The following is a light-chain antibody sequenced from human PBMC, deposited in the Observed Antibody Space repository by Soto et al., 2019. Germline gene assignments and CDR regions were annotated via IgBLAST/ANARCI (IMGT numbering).Light chain of an antibody. Sequence: QSALTQPASVSGSPGQSITISCTGTSSDVGGYNYVSWYQQHPGKAPKLMIYDVSNRPSGVSNRFSGSKSGNTASLTISGVQGEEEADYYCSSYTSSSTLVVFCGGTKLTVL. CDR1: SSDVGGYNY. V-gene: IGLV2-14*01. J-gene: IGLJ2*01. CDR2: DVS. CDR3: SSYTSSSTLVV.